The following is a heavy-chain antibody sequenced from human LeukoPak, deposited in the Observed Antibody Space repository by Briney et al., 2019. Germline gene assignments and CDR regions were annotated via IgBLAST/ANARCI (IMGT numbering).Heavy chain of an antibody. CDR2: ISAYNGNT. D-gene: IGHD5-12*01. J-gene: IGHJ6*03. CDR3: ARGMATNPKPNYYYYMDV. CDR1: GYTFTSYG. Sequence: GASVKVSCKASGYTFTSYGISWVRQAPGQGLEWMGWISAYNGNTNYAQKLQGRVTMTTDTSTSTAYMELRSLRSDDTAVYYCARGMATNPKPNYYYYMDVWGKGTTVTISS. V-gene: IGHV1-18*01.